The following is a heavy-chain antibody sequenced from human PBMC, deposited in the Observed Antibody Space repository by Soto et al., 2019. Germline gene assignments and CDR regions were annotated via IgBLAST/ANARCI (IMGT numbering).Heavy chain of an antibody. Sequence: GGSLRLSCVASGFFLRDFGMHWVRQAPGKGLEWVSVIWYDGSNTYQGESVKGRFTMSRDISKNTLYLQMDSLRPEDTAVYYCAIAIAGKWHPFDYWCHGTLVTVSS. CDR2: IWYDGSNT. J-gene: IGHJ4*01. CDR3: AIAIAGKWHPFDY. D-gene: IGHD1-20*01. V-gene: IGHV3-33*01. CDR1: GFFLRDFG.